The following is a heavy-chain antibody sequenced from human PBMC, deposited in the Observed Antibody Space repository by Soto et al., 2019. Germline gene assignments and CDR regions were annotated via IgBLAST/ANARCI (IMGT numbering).Heavy chain of an antibody. J-gene: IGHJ4*02. D-gene: IGHD5-18*01. CDR1: GGTFSSYA. V-gene: IGHV1-69*12. CDR2: IIPIFGTA. Sequence: QVQLVQSGAEVKKPGSSVKVSCKASGGTFSSYAISWVRQAPGQGLEWMGGIIPIFGTANYAQKFQGRVKIHADESTSRADMELSSLRSEDTAVYYCARACGRIQLWLSDYWGQGTLVTVSS. CDR3: ARACGRIQLWLSDY.